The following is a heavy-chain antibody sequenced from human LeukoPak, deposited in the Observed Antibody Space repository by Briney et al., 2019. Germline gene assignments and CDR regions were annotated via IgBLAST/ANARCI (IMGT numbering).Heavy chain of an antibody. Sequence: AASVKVSCKASGYTFTGYYMHWVRQAPGQGLEWMGWINPNRGGTNYAQKFQGRVTMTRDTSISTAYMELSRLRSDDTAVYYCARVKXXXXXTIPDYFQHWGQGTLXT. D-gene: IGHD3-9*01. J-gene: IGHJ1*01. V-gene: IGHV1-2*02. CDR3: ARVKXXXXXTIPDYFQH. CDR2: INPNRGGT. CDR1: GYTFTGYY.